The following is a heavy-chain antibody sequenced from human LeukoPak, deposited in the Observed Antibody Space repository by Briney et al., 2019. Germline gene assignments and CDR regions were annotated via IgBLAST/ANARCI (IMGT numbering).Heavy chain of an antibody. CDR1: GGSISSGSYY. J-gene: IGHJ5*02. D-gene: IGHD3-10*01. Sequence: PSQTLSLTCTVSGGSISSGSYYWSWIRQPAGKGLEWIGRIYTSGSTNYNPSLKSRFTISVDTSKNQFSLKLSSVTAADTAVYYCARGNNYYYGSGGTIPTGVDWFDPWGQGTLVTVSS. V-gene: IGHV4-61*02. CDR2: IYTSGST. CDR3: ARGNNYYYGSGGTIPTGVDWFDP.